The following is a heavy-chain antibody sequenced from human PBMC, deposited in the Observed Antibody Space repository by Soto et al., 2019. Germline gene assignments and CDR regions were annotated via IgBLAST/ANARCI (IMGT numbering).Heavy chain of an antibody. V-gene: IGHV3-23*01. D-gene: IGHD4-17*01. CDR3: AKDLDDYGDYVGNFDY. CDR1: GFTFSSYA. CDR2: ISGSGGST. Sequence: GGSLRLSCAASGFTFSSYAMSWVRQAPGKGLEWVSAISGSGGSTYYADSVKGRFTISRDNSKNTLYLQMNSLRAEDTAVYYCAKDLDDYGDYVGNFDYWGQGTPVTVSS. J-gene: IGHJ4*02.